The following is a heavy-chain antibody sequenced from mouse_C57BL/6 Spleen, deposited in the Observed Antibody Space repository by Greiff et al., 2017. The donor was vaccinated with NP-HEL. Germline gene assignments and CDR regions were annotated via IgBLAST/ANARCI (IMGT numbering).Heavy chain of an antibody. Sequence: QVQLQQPGAELVMPGASVKLSCKASGYTFTSYWMHWVKQRPGQGLEWIGEIDPSDSYTNYNQKFKGKSTLTVDKSSSTAYMQLSSLTSEDSAVYYCARWGLFYYFDYWGQGTTLTVSS. CDR1: GYTFTSYW. J-gene: IGHJ2*01. CDR3: ARWGLFYYFDY. V-gene: IGHV1-69*01. CDR2: IDPSDSYT.